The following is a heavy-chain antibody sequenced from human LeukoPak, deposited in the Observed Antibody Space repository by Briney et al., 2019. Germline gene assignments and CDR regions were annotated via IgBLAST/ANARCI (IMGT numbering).Heavy chain of an antibody. J-gene: IGHJ4*02. CDR3: AKLPVSYSSGWSNFDY. Sequence: GGSLRLSCAASGFTFSSYGMHWVRQAPGKGLEWVAVISYDGSNKYYADSVKGRFTISRDNSKNTLYLQMNSLRAEDTAVYYCAKLPVSYSSGWSNFDYWGQGTLVTVSS. V-gene: IGHV3-30*18. CDR1: GFTFSSYG. CDR2: ISYDGSNK. D-gene: IGHD6-19*01.